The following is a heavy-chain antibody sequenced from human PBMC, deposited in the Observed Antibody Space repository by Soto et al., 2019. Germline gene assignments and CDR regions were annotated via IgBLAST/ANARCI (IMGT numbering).Heavy chain of an antibody. CDR2: ISNSGTTI. Sequence: GGSLRLSCAASGFTLSSYEMNWVRQAPGMGLEWVSYISNSGTTIYYADSVKGRFTISRDNAKNSLYLQMNSLIAEDTAVYYCARYIYGYVDYWGQGTLVTFSS. CDR3: ARYIYGYVDY. D-gene: IGHD5-18*01. V-gene: IGHV3-48*03. J-gene: IGHJ4*02. CDR1: GFTLSSYE.